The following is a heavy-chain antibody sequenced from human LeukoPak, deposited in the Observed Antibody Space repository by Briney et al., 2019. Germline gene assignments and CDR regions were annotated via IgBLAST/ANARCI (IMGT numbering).Heavy chain of an antibody. J-gene: IGHJ4*02. V-gene: IGHV3-23*01. CDR2: ISGSGTTT. CDR1: GFTFSSYG. D-gene: IGHD3-10*01. Sequence: GGSLRLSCAASGFTFSSYGMSWVRQAPGKGLEWVSHISGSGTTTYYADSVKGRFTISRDASKNTLYLQMNSLRAEDTAVYYCARDKFRGYFDYWGQGTLVTVSS. CDR3: ARDKFRGYFDY.